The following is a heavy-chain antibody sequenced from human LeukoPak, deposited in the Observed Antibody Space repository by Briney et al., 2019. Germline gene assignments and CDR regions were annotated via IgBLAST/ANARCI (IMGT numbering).Heavy chain of an antibody. J-gene: IGHJ4*02. V-gene: IGHV1-2*02. CDR1: GYTFTGYY. CDR2: INPSNSAT. D-gene: IGHD6-6*01. Sequence: ASVKVSCKASGYTFTGYYMHWVRQAPGQGLEWMGWINPSNSATDYAQKFQGRVTMTRDTSISTVYMELSRLRSDDTAVYHCARAAASRPFDYWGQGTLVTVSS. CDR3: ARAAASRPFDY.